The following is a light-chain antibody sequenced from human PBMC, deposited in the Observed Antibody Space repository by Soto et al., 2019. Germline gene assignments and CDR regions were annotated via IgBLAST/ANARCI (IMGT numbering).Light chain of an antibody. CDR3: QHYNNWPPWT. J-gene: IGKJ1*01. CDR2: AAS. CDR1: QGIYTY. Sequence: DNQLTQSPSFLSASVGDRVTITCRASQGIYTYLAWYQQKPGKAPELLIYAASTLQSGVPSRFSGSGSGTEFTLTISSLQSEDFAVYYCQHYNNWPPWTFGQGTKVEIK. V-gene: IGKV1-9*01.